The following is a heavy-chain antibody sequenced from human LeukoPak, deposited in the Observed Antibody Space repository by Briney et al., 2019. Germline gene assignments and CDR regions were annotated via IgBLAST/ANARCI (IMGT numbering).Heavy chain of an antibody. D-gene: IGHD6-19*01. Sequence: SEALSLTCTVSGYSISSGYYWGWIRQPPGKGLEWIGSIYHSGSTYYNPSLKSRVTISVDTSKNQFSLKLSSVTAADTAVYYCALIRYSSGYYYFDYWGQGTLVTVSS. CDR1: GYSISSGYY. V-gene: IGHV4-38-2*02. CDR2: IYHSGST. CDR3: ALIRYSSGYYYFDY. J-gene: IGHJ4*02.